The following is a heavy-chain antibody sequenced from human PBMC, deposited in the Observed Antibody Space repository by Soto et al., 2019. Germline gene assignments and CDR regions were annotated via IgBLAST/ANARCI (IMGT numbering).Heavy chain of an antibody. CDR1: GYSFTSYW. Sequence: GESLKISCKGSGYSFTSYWIGWVRQMPGKDLEWMGIIYPGDSDTRYSPSFQGQVTISADKSISTAYLQWSSLKASDTAMYYCARPYCSSTSCPYYYGMDVWGQGTTVTV. D-gene: IGHD2-2*01. V-gene: IGHV5-51*01. CDR2: IYPGDSDT. CDR3: ARPYCSSTSCPYYYGMDV. J-gene: IGHJ6*02.